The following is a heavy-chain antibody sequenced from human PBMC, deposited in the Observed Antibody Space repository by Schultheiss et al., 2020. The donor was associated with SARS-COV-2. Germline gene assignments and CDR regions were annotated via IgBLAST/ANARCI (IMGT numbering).Heavy chain of an antibody. CDR1: GGSFSGYY. Sequence: SETLSLTCAVYGGSFSGYYWSWIRQPPGKGLEWIGYIYYSGSTYYNPSLKSRVTISVDTSKNQFSLKLSSVTAADTAVYYCARDPRGYCSSTSCYPDAFDIWGQGTMVTVSS. CDR2: IYYSGST. V-gene: IGHV4-59*01. D-gene: IGHD2-2*01. J-gene: IGHJ3*02. CDR3: ARDPRGYCSSTSCYPDAFDI.